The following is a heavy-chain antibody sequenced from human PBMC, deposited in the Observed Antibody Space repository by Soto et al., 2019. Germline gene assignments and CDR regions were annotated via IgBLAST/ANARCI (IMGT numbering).Heavy chain of an antibody. CDR2: ITWNSGRI. CDR3: ARDIRADSWEVLYR. V-gene: IGHV3-9*01. J-gene: IGHJ4*02. Sequence: EVQLVESGGGLVQPGGSLRLSCAASGSTFDDFAMHWVRLAPGKGLEWVSSITWNSGRIAYADSVKGRFTISRDNARNSLYLQMISLRTDDTALYYCARDIRADSWEVLYRWGQGTLVTVSS. D-gene: IGHD1-26*01. CDR1: GSTFDDFA.